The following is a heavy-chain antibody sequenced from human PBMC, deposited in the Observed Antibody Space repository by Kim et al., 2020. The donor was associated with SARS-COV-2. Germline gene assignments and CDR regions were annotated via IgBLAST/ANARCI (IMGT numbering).Heavy chain of an antibody. D-gene: IGHD6-19*01. CDR3: ARRPKQWLVLYWYFDL. Sequence: GGSLRLSCAASGFTFSSYWMSWVRQAPGKGLEWVANIKQDGSEKYYVDSVKGRFTISRDNAKNSLYLQMNSLRAEDTAVYYCARRPKQWLVLYWYFDLWGRGTLVTVSS. CDR2: IKQDGSEK. J-gene: IGHJ2*01. CDR1: GFTFSSYW. V-gene: IGHV3-7*01.